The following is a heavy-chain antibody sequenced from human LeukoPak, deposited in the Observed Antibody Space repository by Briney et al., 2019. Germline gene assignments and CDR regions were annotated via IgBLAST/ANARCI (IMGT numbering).Heavy chain of an antibody. J-gene: IGHJ6*04. CDR1: GFTFRRYE. D-gene: IGHD3-10*02. V-gene: IGHV3-48*03. CDR2: ISSSGSTI. CDR3: AELGITMIGGV. Sequence: GGSLRLSCAASGFTFRRYEMNWVRQAPGKGLEWVSYISSSGSTIYYADSVKGRFTISRDNAKNTLYLQMNSLRAEDTAVYYCAELGITMIGGVWGKGTTVTISS.